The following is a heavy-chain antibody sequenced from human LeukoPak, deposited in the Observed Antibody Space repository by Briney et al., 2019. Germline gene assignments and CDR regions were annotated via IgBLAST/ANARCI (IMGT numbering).Heavy chain of an antibody. V-gene: IGHV1-3*01. CDR1: GYTFTSYG. J-gene: IGHJ4*02. CDR3: ARSEMATRH. D-gene: IGHD5-24*01. CDR2: INAGNGNT. Sequence: GASVKVSCTASGYTFTSYGISWVRQAPGQGLEWMGWINAGNGNTKYSQKFQGRVTITRDTSASTAYMELSSLRSEDTAVYYCARSEMATRHWGQGTLVTVSS.